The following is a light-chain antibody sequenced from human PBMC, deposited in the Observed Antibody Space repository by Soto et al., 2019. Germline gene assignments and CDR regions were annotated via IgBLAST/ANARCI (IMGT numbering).Light chain of an antibody. Sequence: DIVLTQSPDSLAVSLGERATINCKSSQSVLNNSNNKNYLAWYQQKPGQTPKLLIYWASTRESGVPDRVSGSGSGTDFTLTISSLQAEDVAVYYCHQYDSTPQTFGQGTKVEIK. V-gene: IGKV4-1*01. CDR3: HQYDSTPQT. CDR1: QSVLNNSNNKNY. J-gene: IGKJ1*01. CDR2: WAS.